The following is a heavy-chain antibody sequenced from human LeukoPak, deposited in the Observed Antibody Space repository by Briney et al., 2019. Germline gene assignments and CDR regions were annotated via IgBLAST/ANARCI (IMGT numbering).Heavy chain of an antibody. J-gene: IGHJ5*02. V-gene: IGHV3-74*01. Sequence: PGGSLRPSCADSGFTFSWYWMHWVRQTPGKGLVWVSCISADGSVTRYADSVKGRFTISRDNTKSTLYLQMHSLRAEDTAVYYCATAGGDGSRMGFDPWGQGTLVTVSS. CDR2: ISADGSVT. D-gene: IGHD2-15*01. CDR3: ATAGGDGSRMGFDP. CDR1: GFTFSWYW.